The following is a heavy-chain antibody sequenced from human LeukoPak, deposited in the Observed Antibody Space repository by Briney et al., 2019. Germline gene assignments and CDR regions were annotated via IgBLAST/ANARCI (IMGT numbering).Heavy chain of an antibody. Sequence: ASVKVSCKASGYTFTSYAMHWVRQAPGQRLEWMGWISAYNGNTNYAQKLQGRVTMTTDTSTSTAYMELRSLRSDDTAVYYCARRGDILTGYYTGDYFDYWGQGTLVTVSS. CDR1: GYTFTSYA. V-gene: IGHV1-18*01. CDR2: ISAYNGNT. D-gene: IGHD3-9*01. J-gene: IGHJ4*02. CDR3: ARRGDILTGYYTGDYFDY.